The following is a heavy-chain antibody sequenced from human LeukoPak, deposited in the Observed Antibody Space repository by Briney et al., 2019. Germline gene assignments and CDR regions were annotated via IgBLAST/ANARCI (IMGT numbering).Heavy chain of an antibody. CDR3: ARVRFYGSGGLDY. V-gene: IGHV4-59*01. J-gene: IGHJ4*02. Sequence: TASETLSLTCSVSDDSITMYYWTWIRQPPGKGLEWIGYFYYSGSTYYNPPLKSRVTISGDTSTNQFFLKLSSVTAADTAVYYCARVRFYGSGGLDYWGQGTQVTVSS. CDR2: FYYSGST. CDR1: DDSITMYY. D-gene: IGHD3-10*01.